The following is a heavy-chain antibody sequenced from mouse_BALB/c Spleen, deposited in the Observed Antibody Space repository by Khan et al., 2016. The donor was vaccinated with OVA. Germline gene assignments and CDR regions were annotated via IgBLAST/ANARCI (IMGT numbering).Heavy chain of an antibody. CDR1: GYTFTSYW. V-gene: IGHV1-69*02. J-gene: IGHJ3*01. CDR3: SRSYLYGISTLFVY. D-gene: IGHD1-1*01. Sequence: QVQLKESGTELVKPGASVKLSCKASGYTFTSYWMHWVKRRPGQGLEWIGEIDPSDSHTNYNQEFNGKATLTVDKSSNTAYMQLSSLTSEDSAVYYFSRSYLYGISTLFVYWGLGPLVTVSA. CDR2: IDPSDSHT.